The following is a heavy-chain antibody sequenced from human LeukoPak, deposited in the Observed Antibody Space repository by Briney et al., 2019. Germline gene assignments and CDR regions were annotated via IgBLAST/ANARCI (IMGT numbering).Heavy chain of an antibody. CDR2: ISYDGNNK. Sequence: GGSLRLSCAASGFTFSSYAMHWVRQAPGKGLEWVAVISYDGNNKYYADSVKGRFTISRDNSKNTLYLQMNSLRAEDTAVYYCARVFIGGYCSSTSCPPDYWGQGTLVTVSS. D-gene: IGHD2-2*01. CDR1: GFTFSSYA. V-gene: IGHV3-30-3*01. CDR3: ARVFIGGYCSSTSCPPDY. J-gene: IGHJ4*02.